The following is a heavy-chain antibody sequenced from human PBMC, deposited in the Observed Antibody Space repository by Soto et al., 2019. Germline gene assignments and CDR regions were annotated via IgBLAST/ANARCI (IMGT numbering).Heavy chain of an antibody. D-gene: IGHD3-10*01. CDR3: ARDEPDTGEGFDI. V-gene: IGHV4-4*07. CDR2: VYTSGTT. Sequence: QVQLQESGPGLVKPSETLSLTCSVSGASMNTYFWSWIRQPAGKGLEWIGRVYTSGTTNYNPSLKSRVTRSVDTSKKQVSLKLLSLTAADTGLYYCARDEPDTGEGFDIWGQGTMVTVSS. CDR1: GASMNTYF. J-gene: IGHJ3*02.